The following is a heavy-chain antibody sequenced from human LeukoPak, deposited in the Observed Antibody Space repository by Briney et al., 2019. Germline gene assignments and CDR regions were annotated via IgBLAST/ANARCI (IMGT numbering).Heavy chain of an antibody. D-gene: IGHD3-16*02. CDR2: ISYDGSNK. CDR1: GFTFSSYG. Sequence: LSGRSLRLSCAASGFTFSSYGMHWVGQAPGKGLEWVSVISYDGSNKYYADSVKGRFTISRDNSKNTLYLQMNSLRAEDTAVYYCARDNEDAFGGVIVGYYWGQGTLVTVSS. V-gene: IGHV3-30*03. J-gene: IGHJ4*02. CDR3: ARDNEDAFGGVIVGYY.